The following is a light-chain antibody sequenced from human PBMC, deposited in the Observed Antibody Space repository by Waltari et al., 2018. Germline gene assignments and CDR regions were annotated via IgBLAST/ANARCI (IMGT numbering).Light chain of an antibody. CDR1: QSVTRA. CDR3: QHYLRLPVT. V-gene: IGKV3-20*01. Sequence: EIVLTQSPGTLSLSPGESATLSCRTSQSVTRALAWYQQKPGQAPRLLIYGASNRATGIPDRFSGSGSVTDCSLTISSLEPEDFAVYYCQHYLRLPVTFGQGTKVEVK. J-gene: IGKJ1*01. CDR2: GAS.